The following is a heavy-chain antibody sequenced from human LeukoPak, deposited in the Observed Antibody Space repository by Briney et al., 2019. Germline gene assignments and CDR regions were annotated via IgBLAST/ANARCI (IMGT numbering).Heavy chain of an antibody. V-gene: IGHV4-59*01. CDR3: ARRRAPDY. CDR2: IYYSGST. J-gene: IGHJ4*02. Sequence: SETLSLTCTLYGGSISSYYWSWIRQPPGKGLEWIGYIYYSGSTNYNPSLKSRVTISVDTSKNQFSLKLSSVTAADTAVYYCARRRAPDYWGQGTLVTVSS. CDR1: GGSISSYY.